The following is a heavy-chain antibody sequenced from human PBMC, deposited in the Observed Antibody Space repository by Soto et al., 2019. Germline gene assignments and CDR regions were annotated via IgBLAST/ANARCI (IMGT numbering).Heavy chain of an antibody. J-gene: IGHJ5*02. CDR2: IYYSGST. D-gene: IGHD1-20*01. CDR1: GGSVSSGNYY. V-gene: IGHV4-61*01. CDR3: ARVGITIRWFDP. Sequence: QVQLQQSGPGLVKPSETLSLTCSVSGGSVSSGNYYWSWIRQPPGKGLEWIGYIYYSGSTSYNPSLKSRVTISVDTSKNQFSLKLSSVSAADTAVYYCARVGITIRWFDPWGQGTLVTVSS.